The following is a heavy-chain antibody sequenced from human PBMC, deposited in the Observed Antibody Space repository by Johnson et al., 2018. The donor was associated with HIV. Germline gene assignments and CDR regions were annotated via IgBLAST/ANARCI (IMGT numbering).Heavy chain of an antibody. CDR1: GLTLSRYD. V-gene: IGHV3-13*01. D-gene: IGHD3-16*01. CDR2: IGTAGDT. J-gene: IGHJ3*02. Sequence: VQLVESGGGLVQPGGSLRLSCAASGLTLSRYDMHWVRQATGKGLEWVSAIGTAGDTYYPGSVKGRFTISRENAKNSLYLQMNSLRAGDTAVYYCARDGGFVGAFDIWGQGTMVIVSS. CDR3: ARDGGFVGAFDI.